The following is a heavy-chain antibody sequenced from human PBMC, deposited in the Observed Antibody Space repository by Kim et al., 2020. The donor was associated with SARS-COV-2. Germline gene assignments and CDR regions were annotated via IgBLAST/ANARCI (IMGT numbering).Heavy chain of an antibody. CDR2: ISSFGDSA. J-gene: IGHJ4*02. CDR3: AKDLLPVSCTELDH. V-gene: IGHV3-23*01. Sequence: GGSLRLSCVASGFTFNRYGMVWVRQAPGKGLEWVSSISSFGDSAYYADSVRGRFTISRDNSKNTLYLQMSSLRADDTAAYYCAKDLLPVSCTELDHWGQGILVTVAS. CDR1: GFTFNRYG. D-gene: IGHD6-19*01.